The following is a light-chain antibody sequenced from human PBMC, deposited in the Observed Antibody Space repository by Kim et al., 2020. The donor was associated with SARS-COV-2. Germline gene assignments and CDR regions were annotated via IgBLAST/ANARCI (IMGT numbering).Light chain of an antibody. J-gene: IGKJ2*03. V-gene: IGKV4-1*01. CDR1: QSVLSSSNNKNY. CDR3: QQYYSTPYS. Sequence: RATINCQASQSVLSSSNNKNYLAWYQQKPGQPPKLLIYWASTRASGVPDRFSGSGSGTDFTLTISSLQAEDVAVYYCQQYYSTPYSFGQGTKLEI. CDR2: WAS.